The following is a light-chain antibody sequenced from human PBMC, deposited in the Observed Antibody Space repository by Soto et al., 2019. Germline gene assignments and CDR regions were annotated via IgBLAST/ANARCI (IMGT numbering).Light chain of an antibody. Sequence: EIVLTQSPGTLSLSPGERATLSCRASQSLSSSYLAWYQQKPGQAPRLLIYGASSRATGIPDRFSGSGSGTDFTLTISRLEPEDFALYFCQQFGSSPQTFGHGTKVEIK. CDR1: QSLSSSY. J-gene: IGKJ1*01. V-gene: IGKV3-20*01. CDR3: QQFGSSPQT. CDR2: GAS.